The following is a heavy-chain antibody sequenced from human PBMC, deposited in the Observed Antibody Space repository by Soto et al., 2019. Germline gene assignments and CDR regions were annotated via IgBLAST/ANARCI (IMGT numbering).Heavy chain of an antibody. Sequence: GGSLRLSCAASGFTVSSNYMSWVRQAPGKGLEWVSVIYSGGSTYYADSVKGRFTISGDNSKNTLYLQMNSLRAEDTAVYYCARDSFYYYYGMDVWGQGTTVTVSS. CDR1: GFTVSSNY. V-gene: IGHV3-53*01. CDR3: ARDSFYYYYGMDV. CDR2: IYSGGST. J-gene: IGHJ6*02.